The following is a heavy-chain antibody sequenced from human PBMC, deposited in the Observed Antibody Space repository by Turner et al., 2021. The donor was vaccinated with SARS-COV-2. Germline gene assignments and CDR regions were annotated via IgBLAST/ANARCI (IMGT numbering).Heavy chain of an antibody. J-gene: IGHJ6*02. CDR3: ARVDDGDYGWAGDNYGMDV. D-gene: IGHD4-17*01. V-gene: IGHV3-21*01. Sequence: EVQLVASGGGLVMPGGSLRLSCSASGFTFSNYSMNWVSQAPGKGLGWGLSIRSSCSYIYYADSVKGRLNISRDNAKNSLYLKMNSLRAEDTAVYYCARVDDGDYGWAGDNYGMDVWGQGTTVTVSS. CDR2: IRSSCSYI. CDR1: GFTFSNYS.